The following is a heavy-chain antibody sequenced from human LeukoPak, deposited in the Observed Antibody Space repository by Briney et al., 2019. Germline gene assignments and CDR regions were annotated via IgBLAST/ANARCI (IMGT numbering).Heavy chain of an antibody. Sequence: GGSLRLSCAASGFTFSSYSMNWVRQAPGKGLEWVSSISSSSSYIYYADSVKGRFTISRDNAKNSLYLQMNSLRAEDTAVYYCARDLEVGATTSPFDYWGQGTLVTVSS. CDR2: ISSSSSYI. D-gene: IGHD1-26*01. J-gene: IGHJ4*02. CDR3: ARDLEVGATTSPFDY. CDR1: GFTFSSYS. V-gene: IGHV3-21*01.